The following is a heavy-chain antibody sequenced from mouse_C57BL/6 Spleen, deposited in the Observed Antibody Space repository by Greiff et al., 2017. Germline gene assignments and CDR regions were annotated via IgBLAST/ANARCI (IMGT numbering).Heavy chain of an antibody. D-gene: IGHD2-3*01. J-gene: IGHJ2*01. CDR2: IYPGDGDT. Sequence: QVQLKQSGPELVKPGASVKISCKASGYAFSSSWMNWVKQRPGKGLEWIGRIYPGDGDTNYNGKFKGKATLTADKSSSTAYMQLSSLTSEDSAVYFCARRDGSYYFDYWGQGTTLTVSS. CDR1: GYAFSSSW. CDR3: ARRDGSYYFDY. V-gene: IGHV1-82*01.